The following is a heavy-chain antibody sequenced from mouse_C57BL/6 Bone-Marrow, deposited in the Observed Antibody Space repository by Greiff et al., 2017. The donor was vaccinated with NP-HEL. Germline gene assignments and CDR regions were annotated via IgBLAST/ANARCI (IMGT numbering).Heavy chain of an antibody. Sequence: QVQLQQPGAELVRPGTSVKLSCKASGYTFTSYWMHWVKQRPGQGLEWIGVIDPSDSYTNYNQKFKGQATLTVDTSSSTAYMQLSSLTSEDSAVYYCARWGYGRGYAMDYWGQGTSVTVSS. CDR3: ARWGYGRGYAMDY. CDR1: GYTFTSYW. D-gene: IGHD1-1*01. J-gene: IGHJ4*01. CDR2: IDPSDSYT. V-gene: IGHV1-59*01.